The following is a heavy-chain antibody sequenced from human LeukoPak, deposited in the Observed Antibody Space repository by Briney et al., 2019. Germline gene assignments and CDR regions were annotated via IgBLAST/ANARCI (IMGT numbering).Heavy chain of an antibody. CDR2: IYSGGST. J-gene: IGHJ4*02. CDR1: GLTVSSNY. D-gene: IGHD2-21*02. V-gene: IGHV3-66*01. CDR3: ARDLLYCGGDCYPSHGPLFDY. Sequence: GGSLRLSCAASGLTVSSNYMSWVRQAPGKGLEWVSVIYSGGSTYYADSVKGRFTISRDNSKNTLYLQMNSLRAEDTAVYYCARDLLYCGGDCYPSHGPLFDYWGQGTLVTVSS.